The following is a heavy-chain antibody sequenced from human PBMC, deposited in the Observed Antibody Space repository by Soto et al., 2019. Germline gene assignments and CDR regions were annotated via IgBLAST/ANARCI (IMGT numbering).Heavy chain of an antibody. CDR3: ARDRLVITFGGVTPYYVY. Sequence: SGTLSLTCTVSGGSVSSGRYYWSWIRQPPGKGLEWIGYIYYSGSTNYNPSLKSRVTISVDTSKNQFSLKLSSVTAADTAVYYCARDRLVITFGGVTPYYVYSGQTTLVTVS. V-gene: IGHV4-61*01. J-gene: IGHJ4*02. CDR1: GGSVSSGRYY. CDR2: IYYSGST. D-gene: IGHD3-16*01.